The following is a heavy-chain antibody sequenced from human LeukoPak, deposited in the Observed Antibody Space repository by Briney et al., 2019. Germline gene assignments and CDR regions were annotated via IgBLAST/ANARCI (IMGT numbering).Heavy chain of an antibody. CDR1: GGSISSSSYY. D-gene: IGHD2-15*01. Sequence: PSETLSLTCTVSGGSISSSSYYWGWIRQPPGKGLEWIGSIYYSGSTYYNPSLKSRVTISVDTSKSQFSLKLSSVTAADTAVYYCAGHMTGSLNWFDPWGQGTLVTVSS. J-gene: IGHJ5*02. V-gene: IGHV4-39*01. CDR2: IYYSGST. CDR3: AGHMTGSLNWFDP.